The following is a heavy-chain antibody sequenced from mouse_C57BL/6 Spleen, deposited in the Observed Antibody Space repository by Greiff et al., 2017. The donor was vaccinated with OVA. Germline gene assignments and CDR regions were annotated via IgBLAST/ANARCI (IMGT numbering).Heavy chain of an antibody. CDR2: ISSGGSYT. V-gene: IGHV5-6*01. D-gene: IGHD2-3*01. CDR3: ARPLYDGYGYWYFDV. CDR1: GFTFSSYG. Sequence: EVQRVESGGDLVKPGGSLKLSCAASGFTFSSYGMSWVRQTPDKRLEWVATISSGGSYTYYPDSVKGRFTISRDNAKNTLYLQMSSLKSEDTAMYYCARPLYDGYGYWYFDVWGTGTTVTVSS. J-gene: IGHJ1*03.